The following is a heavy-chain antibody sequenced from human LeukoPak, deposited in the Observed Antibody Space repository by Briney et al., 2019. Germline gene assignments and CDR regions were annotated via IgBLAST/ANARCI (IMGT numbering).Heavy chain of an antibody. D-gene: IGHD1-26*01. CDR1: GFTFDDYA. CDR2: INENGDIA. J-gene: IGHJ4*02. Sequence: PGGSLRLSCAASGFTFDDYAMHWVRQGPGKSLEWVSLINENGDIAYYGDSVRGRFTVSRDNAKNSLYLQMNSLTTEDTALYYCAKARWEPNFDYWGQGTRVTVSS. CDR3: AKARWEPNFDY. V-gene: IGHV3-43*02.